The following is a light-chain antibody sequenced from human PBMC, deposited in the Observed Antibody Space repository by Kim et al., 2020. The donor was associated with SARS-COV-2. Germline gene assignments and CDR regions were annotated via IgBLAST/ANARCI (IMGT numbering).Light chain of an antibody. CDR2: DVS. CDR1: RSDVGDHNY. V-gene: IGLV2-14*03. Sequence: QSVVTQPASVSGSPGQSITISCTGTRSDVGDHNYVCWYQQHPGKAPKLMIFDVSNRPSGVSNRFSGSKSGNTASLTISGLQAEDEADYFCSSYSTSSTLVFGGGTKVTVL. J-gene: IGLJ3*02. CDR3: SSYSTSSTLV.